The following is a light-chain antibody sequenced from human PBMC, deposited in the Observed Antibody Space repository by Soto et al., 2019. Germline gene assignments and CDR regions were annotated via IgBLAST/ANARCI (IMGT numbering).Light chain of an antibody. J-gene: IGKJ1*01. Sequence: DTQMTQSPSSLPSSVAYTVTITSPARQDITNSLYLVLQTPVKTRKILIYDAYILHCRAPSKFRGSGSGTDFTLTISSLQPEDFATYYCIQHKSYPRTFGQGTKVDIK. CDR2: DAY. V-gene: IGKV1-16*02. CDR1: QDITNS. CDR3: IQHKSYPRT.